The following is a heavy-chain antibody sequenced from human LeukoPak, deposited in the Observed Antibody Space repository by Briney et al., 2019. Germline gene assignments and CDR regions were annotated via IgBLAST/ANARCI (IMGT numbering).Heavy chain of an antibody. V-gene: IGHV4-39*07. CDR3: ARDREQQLVRFYNAFDI. CDR2: IFYSGQT. D-gene: IGHD6-13*01. CDR1: GDSVTNTRYY. Sequence: PSETLSLTCTVSGDSVTNTRYYWGWIRQPPGKGLEWIGTIFYSGQTYYNPSLKSRVTISVDTSKNQFSLKLRSVTAADTAVYYCARDREQQLVRFYNAFDIWGQGTMVTVSS. J-gene: IGHJ3*02.